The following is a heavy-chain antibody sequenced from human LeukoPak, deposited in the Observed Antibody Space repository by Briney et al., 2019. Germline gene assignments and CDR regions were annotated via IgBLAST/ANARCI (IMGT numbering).Heavy chain of an antibody. D-gene: IGHD3-22*01. V-gene: IGHV1-46*01. CDR3: ARAPANKYDSRLSEGY. CDR1: GYTFTGYC. CDR2: INPGDGTT. J-gene: IGHJ4*02. Sequence: ASVKVSCKASGYTFTGYCIHWVRQAPGQGLEWMGIINPGDGTTSYAQKFQGRVTMTRDTSTSTVYMELRSLRSEDTAVYYCARAPANKYDSRLSEGYWGQGTLVTVSS.